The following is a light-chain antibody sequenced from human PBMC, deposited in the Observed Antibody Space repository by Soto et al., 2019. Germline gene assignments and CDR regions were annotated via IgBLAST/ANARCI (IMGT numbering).Light chain of an antibody. CDR3: QSYDSSLSGYG. Sequence: QSVLTQPPSVSEAPGQRVTISWTGSRSNIGAGYEAHWYQQVPGTAPKLLIYENNNRPSGVPDRFSGSKSGTSASLAITGLQAEDEAEYYCQSYDSSLSGYGFGTGTKLTVL. CDR1: RSNIGAGYE. J-gene: IGLJ1*01. V-gene: IGLV1-40*01. CDR2: ENN.